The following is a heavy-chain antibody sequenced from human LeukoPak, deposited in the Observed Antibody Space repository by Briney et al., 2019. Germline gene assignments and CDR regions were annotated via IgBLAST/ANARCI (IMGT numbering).Heavy chain of an antibody. CDR2: IAYDGSNQ. V-gene: IGHV3-30*03. CDR1: GFNFRYYG. J-gene: IGHJ4*02. D-gene: IGHD4-11*01. Sequence: PGGSLRLSCAASGFNFRYYGMNWVRQAPGKGLEWLALIAYDGSNQYYADSVQGRFTISRDNYKDTVYLQMNGLGTEDTAMYFCAGAKDYPLEFWGPGTQVTVSS. CDR3: AGAKDYPLEF.